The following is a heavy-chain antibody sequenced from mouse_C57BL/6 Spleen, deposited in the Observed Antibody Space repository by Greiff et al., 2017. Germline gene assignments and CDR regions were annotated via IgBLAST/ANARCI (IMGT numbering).Heavy chain of an antibody. J-gene: IGHJ3*01. CDR2: INPSNGGT. V-gene: IGHV1-53*01. Sequence: QVQLQQPGTELVKPGASVKLSCKASGYTFTSYWMHWVKQRPGQGLEWIGNINPSNGGTNYNEKFKSKATLTVDNSSSTAYMQLSSLTSEDSAVYYCALLSAGARGFAYWGQGTLVTVSA. D-gene: IGHD6-2*01. CDR3: ALLSAGARGFAY. CDR1: GYTFTSYW.